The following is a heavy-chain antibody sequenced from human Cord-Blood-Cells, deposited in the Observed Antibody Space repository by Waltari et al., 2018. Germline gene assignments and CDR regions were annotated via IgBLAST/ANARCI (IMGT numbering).Heavy chain of an antibody. J-gene: IGHJ4*02. CDR2: ITHSGST. CDR3: ARQRSDFWSGYFPYYFDY. CDR1: GGFLSGYS. D-gene: IGHD3-3*01. Sequence: QVQLQQWGAGLLKPSETLSLTCAVYGGFLSGYSWSWVRQPQGTGLEWIGEITHSGSTNYNPSLKSRVTISVDTSKNQFSLKLSSVTAADTAVYYCARQRSDFWSGYFPYYFDYWGQGTLVTVSS. V-gene: IGHV4-34*01.